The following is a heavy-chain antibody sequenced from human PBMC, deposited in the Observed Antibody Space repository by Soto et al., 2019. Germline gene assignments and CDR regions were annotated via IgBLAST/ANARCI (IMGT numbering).Heavy chain of an antibody. CDR1: GGTFSSYA. Sequence: QVQLVQSGAEVKKPGSSVKVSCKASGGTFSSYAISWVRQAPGQGLEWMGGIIPIFGTANHAQKFQGRVTITADEPTSTADMELSSLRSEDTAVYYCARDTYYYDSSGYAFDIWGQGTMVTVSS. J-gene: IGHJ3*02. D-gene: IGHD3-22*01. CDR2: IIPIFGTA. CDR3: ARDTYYYDSSGYAFDI. V-gene: IGHV1-69*12.